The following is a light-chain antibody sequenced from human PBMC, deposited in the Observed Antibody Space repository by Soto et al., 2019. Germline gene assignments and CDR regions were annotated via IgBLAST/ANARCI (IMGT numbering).Light chain of an antibody. CDR3: QQYGSLPRT. CDR2: VAS. J-gene: IGKJ1*01. CDR1: QSVSSSY. V-gene: IGKV3-20*01. Sequence: EIVLTQSPGTLSLSPGERATLSCRASQSVSSSYLAWYQQKPGQPPRHRIDVASSRATGIPDRFSGSGSGTDFTLRISTLKPADFAVYYCQQYGSLPRTFGQGTKVEIK.